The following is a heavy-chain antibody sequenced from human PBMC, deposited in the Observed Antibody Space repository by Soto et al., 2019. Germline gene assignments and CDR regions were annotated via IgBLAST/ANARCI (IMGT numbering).Heavy chain of an antibody. CDR3: ARGVYSYDRDYYCGMDV. Sequence: RSLTCAVSGGSISSSNWWSWVRQPPGKGLEWIGEIYHSGSTNYNPSLKSRVTISVDKSKNQFSLKLSSVTAADTAVYYCARGVYSYDRDYYCGMDVWGQGTTVTVSS. J-gene: IGHJ6*02. CDR2: IYHSGST. D-gene: IGHD5-18*01. CDR1: GGSISSSNW. V-gene: IGHV4-4*02.